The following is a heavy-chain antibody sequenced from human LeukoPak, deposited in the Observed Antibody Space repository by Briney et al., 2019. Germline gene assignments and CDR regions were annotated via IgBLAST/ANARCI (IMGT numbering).Heavy chain of an antibody. V-gene: IGHV4-59*01. CDR2: VSYSGST. Sequence: SQTLSLTCTVSGGSISSYYWSWIRQPPGKGLEWIGYVSYSGSTNYNPSLKSRATISLDTSKNQISLNLSSVTAADTAVYYCARGDSGYDDFDYWGQGALVTVSS. CDR1: GGSISSYY. J-gene: IGHJ4*02. CDR3: ARGDSGYDDFDY. D-gene: IGHD5-12*01.